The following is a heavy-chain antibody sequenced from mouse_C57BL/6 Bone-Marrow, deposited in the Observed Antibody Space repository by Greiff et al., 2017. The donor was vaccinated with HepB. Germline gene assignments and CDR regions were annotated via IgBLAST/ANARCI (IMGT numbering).Heavy chain of an antibody. CDR1: GYTFTDYY. D-gene: IGHD1-1*01. CDR3: TREGGTGYYAMDY. J-gene: IGHJ4*01. V-gene: IGHV1-19*01. Sequence: EVQLVESGPVLVKPGASVKMSCKASGYTFTDYYMNWVKQSHGKSLEWIGVINPYNGGTSYNQKFKGKATMTVDKSSSTAYIELNSLTSEDSAVYYCTREGGTGYYAMDYWGQGTSVTVSS. CDR2: INPYNGGT.